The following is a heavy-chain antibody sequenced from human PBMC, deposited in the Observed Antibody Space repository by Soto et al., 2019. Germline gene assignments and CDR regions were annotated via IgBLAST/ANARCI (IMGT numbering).Heavy chain of an antibody. CDR1: GYSFTSYW. CDR3: ARHFRTQDHYYALDV. CDR2: IDPSDSYT. J-gene: IGHJ6*02. V-gene: IGHV5-10-1*01. D-gene: IGHD1-7*01. Sequence: PGESLKISCKGSGYSFTSYWISWVRQMPGKGLEWMGRIDPSDSYTNYSPSFQGHVTISADKSITTAYLQWSSLKASDTAMYYCARHFRTQDHYYALDVWGQGTTVTVSS.